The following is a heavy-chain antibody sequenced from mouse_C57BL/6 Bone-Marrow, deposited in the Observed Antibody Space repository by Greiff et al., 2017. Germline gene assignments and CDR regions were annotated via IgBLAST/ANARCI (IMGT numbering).Heavy chain of an antibody. CDR2: IWTGGGT. D-gene: IGHD1-1*01. Sequence: VKVVESGPGLVAPSQSLSITCTVSGFSLTSYAISWVRQPPGKGLEWLGVIWTGGGTNYNSALKSSLSISKDNTKSQVLLKMNSLQTDDTARYYCARNSREPPYGSSSFDYWGQGTTLTVSS. V-gene: IGHV2-9-1*01. J-gene: IGHJ2*01. CDR3: ARNSREPPYGSSSFDY. CDR1: GFSLTSYA.